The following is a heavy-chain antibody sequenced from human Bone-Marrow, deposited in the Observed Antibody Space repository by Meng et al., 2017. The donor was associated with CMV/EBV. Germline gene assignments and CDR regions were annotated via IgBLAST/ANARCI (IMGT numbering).Heavy chain of an antibody. V-gene: IGHV4-39*07. Sequence: SETLSLTCTVSGGSISSSSYYWGWIRQPPGKGLEWIGSIYYSGSTYYNPSLKSRVTISVDTSKNQFSLKLSSVTAADTAVYYCAAHIVVVPAADYYYYGMDVCGQGTTVTVSS. CDR2: IYYSGST. CDR3: AAHIVVVPAADYYYYGMDV. CDR1: GGSISSSSYY. J-gene: IGHJ6*02. D-gene: IGHD2-2*01.